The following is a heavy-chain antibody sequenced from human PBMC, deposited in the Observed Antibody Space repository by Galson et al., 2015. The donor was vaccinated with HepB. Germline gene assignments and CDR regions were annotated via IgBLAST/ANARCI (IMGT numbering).Heavy chain of an antibody. V-gene: IGHV3-73*01. CDR2: IRSKANSYAT. CDR3: TRPPTY. Sequence: SLRLSCAASGVTFSGSAMHWVRQASGKGLEWVGRIRSKANSYATAYAASVKGRFTISRDDSKNTAYLQMNSLKTEDTAVYYCTRPPTYWGQGTLVTVSS. J-gene: IGHJ4*02. CDR1: GVTFSGSA.